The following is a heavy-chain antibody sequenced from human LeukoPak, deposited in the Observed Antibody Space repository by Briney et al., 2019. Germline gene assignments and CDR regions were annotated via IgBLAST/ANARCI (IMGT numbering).Heavy chain of an antibody. D-gene: IGHD3-22*01. CDR2: ISGSGGST. Sequence: PGGSLRLSCAASGFTFSSYAMSWVRQAPGKGLEWVSAISGSGGSTYYADSVTGRFTISRDNSKNTLYLQMNSLRAEDTAVYYCAKEPPTYDSSGYYYPFAYWGQGTLVTVSS. CDR1: GFTFSSYA. J-gene: IGHJ4*02. V-gene: IGHV3-23*01. CDR3: AKEPPTYDSSGYYYPFAY.